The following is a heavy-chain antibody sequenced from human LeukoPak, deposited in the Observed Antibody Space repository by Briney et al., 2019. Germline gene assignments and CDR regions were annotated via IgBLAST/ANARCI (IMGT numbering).Heavy chain of an antibody. Sequence: ASVKVSCKASGYTFTSYGINWVRQAPGQGLEWMGWISAYNGNTNYAQKLQGRVTMTTDTSTSTAYMELRSLRSDDTAVYYCAREGTGIVVVAAIGGFDYWGQGTLVTVSS. CDR1: GYTFTSYG. CDR3: AREGTGIVVVAAIGGFDY. D-gene: IGHD2-2*02. J-gene: IGHJ4*02. V-gene: IGHV1-18*01. CDR2: ISAYNGNT.